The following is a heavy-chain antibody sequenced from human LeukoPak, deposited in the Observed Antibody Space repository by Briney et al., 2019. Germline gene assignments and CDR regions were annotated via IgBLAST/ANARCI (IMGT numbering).Heavy chain of an antibody. V-gene: IGHV3-23*01. CDR1: GFTFSSYA. CDR2: ISGSGGST. J-gene: IGHJ5*02. D-gene: IGHD6-13*01. Sequence: PGGSLRLSCAASGFTFSSYAMSWVRQAPGRGLEWVSTISGSGGSTYYADSVKGRFTISRDNSRTTLYLQMNSLRAEDTAVYYCAKDRAAPATPYNWFDPWGQGNPGHRLL. CDR3: AKDRAAPATPYNWFDP.